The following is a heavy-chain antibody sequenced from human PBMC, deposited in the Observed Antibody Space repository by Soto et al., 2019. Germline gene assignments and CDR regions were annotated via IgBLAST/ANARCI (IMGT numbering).Heavy chain of an antibody. CDR1: GFTFSGSA. Sequence: GGSLRLSCAASGFTFSGSAMHWVRQASGKGLEWVGRIKSKIDGGTADYAAPVEGRFSISRDDSKNTLYLEINTLKIEDTGVYHCATDHPAAIPIYGMDIWGPGTTVTVSS. J-gene: IGHJ6*02. CDR3: ATDHPAAIPIYGMDI. D-gene: IGHD3-3*02. CDR2: IKSKIDGGTA. V-gene: IGHV3-15*01.